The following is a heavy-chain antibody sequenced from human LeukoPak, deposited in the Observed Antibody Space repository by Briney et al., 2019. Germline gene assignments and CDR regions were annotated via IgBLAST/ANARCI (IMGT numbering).Heavy chain of an antibody. CDR3: ARDGTYGSGSYSKGFDY. Sequence: SQTLSLTCTVSDGSISSGGYYWSWIRQHPGKGLEWIGYIYYSGSTYYNPSLKSRVAISVDTSKNQFSLKLSSVTAADTAVYYCARDGTYGSGSYSKGFDYWGQGTLVTVSS. V-gene: IGHV4-31*03. CDR1: DGSISSGGYY. CDR2: IYYSGST. D-gene: IGHD3-10*01. J-gene: IGHJ4*02.